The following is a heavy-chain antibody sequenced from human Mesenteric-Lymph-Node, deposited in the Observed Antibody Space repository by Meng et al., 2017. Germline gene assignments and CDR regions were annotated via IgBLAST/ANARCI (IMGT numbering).Heavy chain of an antibody. V-gene: IGHV3-21*01. CDR1: GFTFSSYS. D-gene: IGHD3-10*01. J-gene: IGHJ4*02. CDR2: ISSSSSYI. CDR3: ARVTTMVRGVKKGFDY. Sequence: GGSLRLSCAASGFTFSSYSMNWVRQAPGKGLEWVSSISSSSSYIYYADSVKGRFTISRDNAKNSLYLQMNSLRAEDTAVYYCARVTTMVRGVKKGFDYWGQGTLVTVSS.